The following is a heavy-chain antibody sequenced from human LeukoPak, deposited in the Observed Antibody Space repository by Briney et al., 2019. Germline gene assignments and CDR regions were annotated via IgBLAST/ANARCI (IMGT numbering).Heavy chain of an antibody. CDR3: ARASSGWHYFDY. V-gene: IGHV4-30-4*01. Sequence: SETLSLTCTVSGASIRSGDYYWSWIRQPPGKGLEWIGYIYDSGSTYYNPSLKSRITISVDTSENRFSLKLSSVTATDTAVYYCARASSGWHYFDYWGQGTLVTVSS. CDR1: GASIRSGDYY. J-gene: IGHJ4*02. CDR2: IYDSGST. D-gene: IGHD6-19*01.